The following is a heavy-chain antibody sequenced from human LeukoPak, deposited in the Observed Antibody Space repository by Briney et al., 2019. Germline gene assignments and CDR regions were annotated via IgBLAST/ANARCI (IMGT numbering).Heavy chain of an antibody. V-gene: IGHV3-30*02. D-gene: IGHD6-13*01. J-gene: IGHJ4*02. CDR2: IQYDGNTI. Sequence: GGSLRLSCVASGFTYSHNGMHWVRQAPGKGLEWVAFIQYDGNTIFYADSVKGRFTISRDNSKNTLYLQMNSLRAEDTAVYYCVRGAYSSSWLNFDYWGQGTLVTVSS. CDR3: VRGAYSSSWLNFDY. CDR1: GFTYSHNG.